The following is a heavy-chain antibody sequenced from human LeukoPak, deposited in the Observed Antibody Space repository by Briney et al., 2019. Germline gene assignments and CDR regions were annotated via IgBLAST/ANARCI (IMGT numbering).Heavy chain of an antibody. CDR1: GVSISSYY. D-gene: IGHD3-22*01. Sequence: SETLSLTCTVSGVSISSYYRSWIRQPPGKGLEWIANIYYSGSTKYNHSLKSRFTISVDTSKNHFSLKLSSVTAADTAVYYCARHGNYYDSSGYNYYFDYWGQGTLGTVSS. V-gene: IGHV4-59*08. CDR2: IYYSGST. CDR3: ARHGNYYDSSGYNYYFDY. J-gene: IGHJ4*02.